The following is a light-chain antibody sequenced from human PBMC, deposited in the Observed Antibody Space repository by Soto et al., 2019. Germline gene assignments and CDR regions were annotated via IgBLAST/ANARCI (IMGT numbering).Light chain of an antibody. V-gene: IGLV2-14*01. J-gene: IGLJ2*01. CDR1: SSDVGGYNY. Sequence: HSVLTQPASVSGSPGQSITISCTGTSSDVGGYNYVSWYQQHPGKAPKLMIYGVTNRPSGVSNRFSGSKSGNTASLTISGLQAEDEADYYCSSYTSSTTLSVVFGGGTKLTVL. CDR3: SSYTSSTTLSVV. CDR2: GVT.